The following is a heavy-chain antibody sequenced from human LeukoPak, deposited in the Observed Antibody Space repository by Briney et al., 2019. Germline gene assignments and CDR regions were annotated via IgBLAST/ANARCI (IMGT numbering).Heavy chain of an antibody. CDR2: ISSSSSTI. V-gene: IGHV3-48*01. Sequence: GGSLRLSCATSGFTFSTYGMHWVRQAPGKGLEWVSYISSSSSTIYYADSVKGRFTISRDNAKNSLYLQMNSLRAEDTAVYYCARDPGYYGGWGQGTLVTVSS. J-gene: IGHJ4*02. CDR3: ARDPGYYGG. D-gene: IGHD3-10*01. CDR1: GFTFSTYG.